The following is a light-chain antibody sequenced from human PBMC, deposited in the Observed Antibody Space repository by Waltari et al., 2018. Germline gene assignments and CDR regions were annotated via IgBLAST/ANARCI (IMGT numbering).Light chain of an antibody. J-gene: IGLJ3*02. CDR1: RSNIGGNT. CDR2: GNH. V-gene: IGLV1-44*01. CDR3: SAWDDSLHGWV. Sequence: QPLLTQPPSASGTPGQRVTLACSGSRSNIGGNTVSWYKQLPGAAPKLLIYGNHQRPSGVPVLFSGSKSGTSASLAISGLQTEDEADYYCSAWDDSLHGWVFGGGTGLTVL.